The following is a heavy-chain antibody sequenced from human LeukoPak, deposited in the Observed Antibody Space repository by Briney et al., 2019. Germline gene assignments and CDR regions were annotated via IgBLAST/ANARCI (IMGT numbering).Heavy chain of an antibody. J-gene: IGHJ3*02. V-gene: IGHV4-61*01. D-gene: IGHD5-18*01. CDR2: IYYSGST. CDR1: GGSVSSGSYY. Sequence: SETLSLTCTVSGGSVSSGSYYWSWIRQPPGKGLEWIGYIYYSGSTNYNPSLKSRVTISVDTSKNQFSLKLSSVTAADTAVYYCARTDTAMVIFAFDIWGQGQWSPSLQ. CDR3: ARTDTAMVIFAFDI.